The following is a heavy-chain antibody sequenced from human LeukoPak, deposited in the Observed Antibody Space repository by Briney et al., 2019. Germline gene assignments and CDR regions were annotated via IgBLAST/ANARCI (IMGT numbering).Heavy chain of an antibody. Sequence: ASVKVSCKASGYTFTGYYMHWVRQAPGQGLEWMGWMNPNSGHTGYAQKFQGRVTMTRNTSTSTAYMELSGLRSDDTAVYYCAREDYYGSGSFSNWFDPWGQGTLVTVSS. CDR3: AREDYYGSGSFSNWFDP. V-gene: IGHV1-8*02. J-gene: IGHJ5*02. CDR1: GYTFTGYY. D-gene: IGHD3-10*01. CDR2: MNPNSGHT.